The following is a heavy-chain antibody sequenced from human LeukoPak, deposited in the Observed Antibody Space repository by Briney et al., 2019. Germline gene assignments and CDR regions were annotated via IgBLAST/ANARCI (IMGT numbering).Heavy chain of an antibody. D-gene: IGHD6-19*01. Sequence: PSETLSLTCAVSGGSISSGGYSWSWIRQPPGKGLEWIGYFYSNGSTYYNPSLKSRVTISVDTSKNQFSLKLSSVTAADMAVYYCARERIAVAGTLEILGFDYWGQGTLVTVSS. J-gene: IGHJ4*02. CDR2: FYSNGST. CDR3: ARERIAVAGTLEILGFDY. CDR1: GGSISSGGYS. V-gene: IGHV4-30-4*07.